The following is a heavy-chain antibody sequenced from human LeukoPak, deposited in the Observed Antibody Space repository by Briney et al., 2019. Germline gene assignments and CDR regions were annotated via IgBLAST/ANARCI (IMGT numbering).Heavy chain of an antibody. J-gene: IGHJ6*03. V-gene: IGHV3-21*01. CDR3: ARATWDPNYYYYMDV. Sequence: GGSLRLSCAASRFTFSSYVMKWVRQVPGKGLEWVSSISTSSSYIYYADSVKGRVTISRDNAKNSLYLQMNSLRAEDTAVYYCARATWDPNYYYYMDVWGKGTTVTISS. D-gene: IGHD1-26*01. CDR1: RFTFSSYV. CDR2: ISTSSSYI.